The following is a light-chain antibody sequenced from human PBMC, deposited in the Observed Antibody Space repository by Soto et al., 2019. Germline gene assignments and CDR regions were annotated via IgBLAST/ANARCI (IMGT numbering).Light chain of an antibody. CDR1: QSVSSN. V-gene: IGKV3-15*01. Sequence: EIVMTQSPATLSVSPGERATLSCRASQSVSSNLAWYQQKPGQAPRLLIYGASTRATGIPARFSGSGSGTEFTLTISSLQSEDFATYYCQQYNNYLMYTFGQGTKLEIK. CDR2: GAS. J-gene: IGKJ2*01. CDR3: QQYNNYLMYT.